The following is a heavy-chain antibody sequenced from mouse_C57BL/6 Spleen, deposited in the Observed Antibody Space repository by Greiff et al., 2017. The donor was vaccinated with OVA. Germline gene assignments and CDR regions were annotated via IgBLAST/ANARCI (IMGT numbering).Heavy chain of an antibody. J-gene: IGHJ3*01. CDR2: IDPENGDT. Sequence: VQLKQSGAELVRPGASVKLSCTASGLNIKDDYMHWVKQRPEQGLEWIGWIDPENGDTEYASKFQGKATITADTSSNTAYLQLSSLTSEETAVDYCTTCCYGSPWLAYWGQGTLVTVSA. V-gene: IGHV14-4*01. D-gene: IGHD1-1*01. CDR1: GLNIKDDY. CDR3: TTCCYGSPWLAY.